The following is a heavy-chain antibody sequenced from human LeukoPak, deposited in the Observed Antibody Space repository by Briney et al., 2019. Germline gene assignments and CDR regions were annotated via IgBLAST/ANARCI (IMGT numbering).Heavy chain of an antibody. V-gene: IGHV4-59*02. CDR1: GGSVSSYY. Sequence: PSETLSLTCTVSGGSVSSYYWSWMRQSPGKGLEWIGYVYYSGSTNYNPALKSRVTISLDTSENQFSLKLSSVTAADTAVYYCAKAAPDLDWLSTHYYYYYMDVWGKGTTVSVSS. D-gene: IGHD3-9*01. J-gene: IGHJ6*03. CDR2: VYYSGST. CDR3: AKAAPDLDWLSTHYYYYYMDV.